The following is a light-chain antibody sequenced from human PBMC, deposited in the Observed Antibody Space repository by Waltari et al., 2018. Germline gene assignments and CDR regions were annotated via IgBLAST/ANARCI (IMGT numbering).Light chain of an antibody. V-gene: IGLV2-14*03. Sequence: QSALTQPAPVSGSPGQSITISCTGTSYDVGHYNYVSWYQQRPGKAPTLSIYDVSYRPSGVSNRFSGSKSGSTASLTISGLQAEDEADYHCSSYTSSSTVGVLFGGGTKLTVL. CDR2: DVS. CDR1: SYDVGHYNY. CDR3: SSYTSSSTVGVL. J-gene: IGLJ2*01.